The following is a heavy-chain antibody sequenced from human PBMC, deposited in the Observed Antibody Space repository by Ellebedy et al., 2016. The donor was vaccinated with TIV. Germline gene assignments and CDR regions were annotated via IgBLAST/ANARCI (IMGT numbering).Heavy chain of an antibody. V-gene: IGHV1-69*13. CDR3: ARGSSNWLPRD. D-gene: IGHD2-2*01. J-gene: IGHJ4*02. Sequence: ASVKVSCXSSGGTFISHAFTWVRLAPGQGLEWVGGIIPLYGAAHYAQNFNGGVTITADESTSTLYMELSSLTSDDTAVYYCARGSSNWLPRDWGQGTLVTVSS. CDR1: GGTFISHA. CDR2: IIPLYGAA.